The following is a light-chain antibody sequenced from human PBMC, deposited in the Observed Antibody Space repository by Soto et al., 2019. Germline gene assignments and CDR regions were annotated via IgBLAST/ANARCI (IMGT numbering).Light chain of an antibody. J-gene: IGKJ3*01. CDR3: QPTET. V-gene: IGKV1-39*01. CDR2: ATS. CDR1: QAIHSY. Sequence: DIQMTQSPSSLSASVGDRVTITCRASQAIHSYLNWYQQKPGKAPNLLIFATSTLQSGVPSRFSGSGSGTDFTLTISSLQPEDFPTYYCQPTETFAPRTKLDI.